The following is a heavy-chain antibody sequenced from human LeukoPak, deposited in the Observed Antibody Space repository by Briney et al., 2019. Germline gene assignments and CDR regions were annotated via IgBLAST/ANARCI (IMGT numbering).Heavy chain of an antibody. CDR1: GGSISSSSYY. V-gene: IGHV4-39*07. J-gene: IGHJ4*02. CDR2: IYYSGST. D-gene: IGHD4-17*01. Sequence: PSETLSLTCTVSGGSISSSSYYWGWIRQPPGKGLEWIGSIYYSGSTYYNPSLKSRVTISVDTSKNQFSLKLSSVTAADTAVYYCARDPTADNYWGQGTLVTVSS. CDR3: ARDPTADNY.